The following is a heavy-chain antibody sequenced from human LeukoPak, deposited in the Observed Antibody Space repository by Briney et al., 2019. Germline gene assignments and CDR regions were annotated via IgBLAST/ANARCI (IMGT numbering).Heavy chain of an antibody. J-gene: IGHJ4*02. CDR1: GLTFRDAW. CDR3: THNARGYYTLHS. Sequence: GGSLRLSCAVSGLTFRDAWVSWVRQAPGKGLECVGRIKSLASGGTTEYAAPVKGRFTISRVDSKNTVYLQMNSLKSEDTAVYYWTHNARGYYTLHSWGQGTLVTVSS. D-gene: IGHD3-22*01. CDR2: IKSLASGGTT. V-gene: IGHV3-15*01.